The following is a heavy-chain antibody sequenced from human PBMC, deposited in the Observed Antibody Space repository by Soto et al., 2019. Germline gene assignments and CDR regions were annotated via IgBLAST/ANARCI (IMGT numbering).Heavy chain of an antibody. CDR2: IIPIFGTA. Sequence: ASVKVSCKASGGTFSSYAISWLRQAPGQGLEWMGGIIPIFGTANYAQKFQGRVTITADESTSTAYMELSSLRSEDTAVYYCARSPRDYYYYYGMDVWGQGTTVTVSS. CDR3: ARSPRDYYYYYGMDV. CDR1: GGTFSSYA. J-gene: IGHJ6*02. V-gene: IGHV1-69*13.